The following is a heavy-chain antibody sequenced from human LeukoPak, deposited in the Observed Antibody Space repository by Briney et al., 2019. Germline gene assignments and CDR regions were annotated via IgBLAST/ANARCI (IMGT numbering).Heavy chain of an antibody. CDR1: TRSSNSSTHD. Sequence: SSETLSLTCTVSTRSSNSSTHDWGWIRQSPGKGLEWIGSMYNSGSISYNPSLRSRVTITVDTSKNQFSLNFNSVTAADPALYFCARNETSGYFDIWGQGTMVTVSS. CDR2: MYNSGSI. CDR3: ARNETSGYFDI. V-gene: IGHV4-39*01. J-gene: IGHJ3*02. D-gene: IGHD3-22*01.